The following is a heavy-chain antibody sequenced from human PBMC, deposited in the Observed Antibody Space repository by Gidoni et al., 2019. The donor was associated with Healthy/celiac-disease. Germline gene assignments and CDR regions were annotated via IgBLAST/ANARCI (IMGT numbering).Heavy chain of an antibody. V-gene: IGHV4-39*01. CDR3: ARRALSVLYYGMDV. D-gene: IGHD2-8*01. CDR2: IYYSGST. J-gene: IGHJ6*02. CDR1: GGSISSSSYY. Sequence: QLQLQESGPGLVKPSETLSLTCTVSGGSISSSSYYWGWIRQPPGKGLEWIGSIYYSGSTYYNPSLKSRVTISVDTSKNQFSLKLSSVTAADTAVYYCARRALSVLYYGMDVWGQGTTVTVSS.